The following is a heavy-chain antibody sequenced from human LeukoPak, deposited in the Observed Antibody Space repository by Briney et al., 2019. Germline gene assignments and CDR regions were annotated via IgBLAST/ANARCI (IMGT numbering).Heavy chain of an antibody. D-gene: IGHD2-15*01. Sequence: ASVKVSCKASGYTFTSYGISWVRQAPGQGLEWMGWISAYNGNTNYAQKLQGRVTMTTDTSTSTAYMELRSLRSDDTAVYYCARSDQDIVVVVAATPGWFDPWGQGTLVTVSS. J-gene: IGHJ5*02. CDR2: ISAYNGNT. V-gene: IGHV1-18*01. CDR3: ARSDQDIVVVVAATPGWFDP. CDR1: GYTFTSYG.